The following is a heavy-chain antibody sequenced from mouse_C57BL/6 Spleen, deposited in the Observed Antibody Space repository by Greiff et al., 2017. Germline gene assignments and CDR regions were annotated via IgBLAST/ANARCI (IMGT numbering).Heavy chain of an antibody. V-gene: IGHV3-6*01. CDR1: GYSITSGYY. CDR2: ISYDGSN. J-gene: IGHJ4*01. CDR3: ARETGYYAMDY. D-gene: IGHD4-1*01. Sequence: EVQLKESGPGLVKPSQSLSLTCSVTGYSITSGYYWNCLRPFPGNKLEWMGYISYDGSNNYNPSLKNRISIARDTSKNQFFLKLNSVTTEDTASYYCARETGYYAMDYWGQGTSVTVSS.